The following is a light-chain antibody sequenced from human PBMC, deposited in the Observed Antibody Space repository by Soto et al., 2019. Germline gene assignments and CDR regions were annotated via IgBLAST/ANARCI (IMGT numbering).Light chain of an antibody. CDR2: GNS. CDR1: SSNIGAGHD. J-gene: IGLJ1*01. CDR3: QSYDTGLSGFYV. Sequence: QAVVTQPPSVSGAPGQRVTISCSGSSSNIGAGHDVHWYQQLPGTAPKLLIYGNSNRPSGVPDRFSGSKSGTSASLAIAGLEAEDEADYYCQSYDTGLSGFYVFGTGTKLTVL. V-gene: IGLV1-40*01.